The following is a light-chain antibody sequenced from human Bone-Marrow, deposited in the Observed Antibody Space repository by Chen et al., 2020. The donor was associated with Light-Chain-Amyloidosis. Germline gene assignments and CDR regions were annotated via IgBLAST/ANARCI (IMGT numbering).Light chain of an antibody. CDR3: QQYNNRRPYA. V-gene: IGKV3-15*01. Sequence: EIVMPQSPATLSVSPGERATLSCRASQSVSSNLAWYHQKPGQAPRLLIYGASTRATGIPARFSGSGSGTEFTLTISSLQSEDFEVYYCQQYNNRRPYAFGQGTKLEIK. CDR1: QSVSSN. J-gene: IGKJ2*01. CDR2: GAS.